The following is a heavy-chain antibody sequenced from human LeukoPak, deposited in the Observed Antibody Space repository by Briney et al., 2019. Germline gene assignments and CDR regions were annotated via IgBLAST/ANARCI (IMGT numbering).Heavy chain of an antibody. Sequence: GGSLRLSCAAAGFTFSSYGMHWVRQAPGKGLGWVAFIRYDGSNKYYADSVKGRFTISRDNSKNTLYLQMNSMRAEDTAVYYCAKDTIPMSVVVVAAFDYWGQGTLVTVSS. J-gene: IGHJ4*02. D-gene: IGHD2-15*01. CDR1: GFTFSSYG. V-gene: IGHV3-30*02. CDR2: IRYDGSNK. CDR3: AKDTIPMSVVVVAAFDY.